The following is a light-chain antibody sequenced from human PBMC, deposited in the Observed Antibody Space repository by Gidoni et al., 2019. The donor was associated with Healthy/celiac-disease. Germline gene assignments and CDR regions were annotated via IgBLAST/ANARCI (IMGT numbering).Light chain of an antibody. CDR1: QDISNY. CDR2: DSS. V-gene: IGKV1-33*01. J-gene: IGKJ4*01. Sequence: DIQMTQSPSSLSASVGDRVTITCQASQDISNYLNWYQQKPGKAPKLRIYDSSKLETGVPSRFSGSGSGTDFTFTISSLQPEDIATYYCQHYDNLPLTFGGGTKVEIK. CDR3: QHYDNLPLT.